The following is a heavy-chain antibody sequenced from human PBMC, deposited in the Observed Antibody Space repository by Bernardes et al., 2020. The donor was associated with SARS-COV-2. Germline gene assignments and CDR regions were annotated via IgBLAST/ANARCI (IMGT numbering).Heavy chain of an antibody. Sequence: GGSLRLSCAASGLTFSSSVMNWVRQAPGKGLEWVSYISTGGSTKYYADSVKGRFTISRDNAKNSLYLQMNSLRAEDTAVYYCAREYTYGFDSWGQGTLVTVSS. V-gene: IGHV3-48*03. CDR1: GLTFSSSV. D-gene: IGHD5-18*01. CDR3: AREYTYGFDS. CDR2: ISTGGSTK. J-gene: IGHJ4*02.